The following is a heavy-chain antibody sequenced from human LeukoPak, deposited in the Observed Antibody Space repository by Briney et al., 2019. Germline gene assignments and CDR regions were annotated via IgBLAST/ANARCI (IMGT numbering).Heavy chain of an antibody. Sequence: GESLKISCKGSGYSFTSYWTGWVRQMPGKGLEWMGIIYPGDSDTRYSPSFQGQVTVSADKSISTAYLQWSSLKASDTAMYYCARQREYYCDSSGIDYWGQGTLVTVSS. CDR1: GYSFTSYW. CDR2: IYPGDSDT. V-gene: IGHV5-51*01. J-gene: IGHJ4*02. CDR3: ARQREYYCDSSGIDY. D-gene: IGHD3-22*01.